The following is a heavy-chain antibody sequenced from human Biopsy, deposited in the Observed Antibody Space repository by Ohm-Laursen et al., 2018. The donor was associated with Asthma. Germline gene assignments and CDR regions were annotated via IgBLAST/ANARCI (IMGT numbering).Heavy chain of an antibody. V-gene: IGHV1-3*04. CDR3: ARTYYDFLTGQVKDVFGV. CDR2: VNTGNGDT. J-gene: IGHJ3*01. Sequence: ASVKVSCKTSGYNFISFAIPWVRQAPGRRLEWMGWVNTGNGDTKYSQKFQGRVTITRDTSASTAYMELRSLRSEDTATYYCARTYYDFLTGQVKDVFGVWGQGTMVTVSS. D-gene: IGHD3-9*01. CDR1: GYNFISFA.